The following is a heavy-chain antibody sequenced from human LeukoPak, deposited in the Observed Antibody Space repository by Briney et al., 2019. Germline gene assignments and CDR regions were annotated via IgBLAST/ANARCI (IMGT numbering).Heavy chain of an antibody. V-gene: IGHV1-2*02. CDR1: GYTFTGYY. Sequence: GASVKVSCKASGYTFTGYYMHWVRQAPGQGLEWMGWINPNSGGTNYAQKFQGRVTMTRDTSISTAYMELNRLRSDDTAVYYCARDLYGSGSYTHYYYYMDVWGKGTTVTISS. D-gene: IGHD3-10*01. CDR3: ARDLYGSGSYTHYYYYMDV. CDR2: INPNSGGT. J-gene: IGHJ6*03.